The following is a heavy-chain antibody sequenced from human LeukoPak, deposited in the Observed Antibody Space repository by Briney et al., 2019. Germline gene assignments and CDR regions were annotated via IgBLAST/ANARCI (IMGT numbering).Heavy chain of an antibody. D-gene: IGHD5-18*01. CDR1: GYTFSSYW. CDR2: IKQDGSEK. CDR3: ARGYSYGKLDY. J-gene: IGHJ4*02. V-gene: IGHV3-7*03. Sequence: GGSLRLSRAASGYTFSSYWMSWVRQAPGKGLEWVANIKQDGSEKYYVDSVKGRFTISRDNAKNSLYLQMNSLRAEDTAVYYCARGYSYGKLDYWGQGTLVTVSS.